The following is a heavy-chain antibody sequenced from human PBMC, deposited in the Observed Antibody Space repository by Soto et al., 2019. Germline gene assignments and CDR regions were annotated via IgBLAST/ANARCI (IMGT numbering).Heavy chain of an antibody. CDR2: IYVGGDT. D-gene: IGHD2-15*01. Sequence: GGSLRLSCAASGFIVSNNYMSWVRQAPWKGLEWVSIIYVGGDTYHADSVKGRFTISRDNSKNTLYLQMNSLRAEDTAVYYCARDIRGYGAHYWGQGTLVTVSS. J-gene: IGHJ4*01. V-gene: IGHV3-66*01. CDR3: ARDIRGYGAHY. CDR1: GFIVSNNY.